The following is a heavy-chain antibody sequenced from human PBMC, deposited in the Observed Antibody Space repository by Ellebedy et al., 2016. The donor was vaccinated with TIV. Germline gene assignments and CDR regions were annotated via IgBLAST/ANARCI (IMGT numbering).Heavy chain of an antibody. CDR2: IYYSGNT. J-gene: IGHJ6*02. CDR3: AREGYDILTGYSYGMDV. D-gene: IGHD3-9*01. Sequence: PSETLSLTCTVSGGSVNSGSYFWSWIRQPPGKGLEWIGYIYYSGNTNYNPSLKSRVTISLDTSKNHFSLKLSSVTAADTAVYYCAREGYDILTGYSYGMDVWGQGTTVTVSS. V-gene: IGHV4-61*03. CDR1: GGSVNSGSYF.